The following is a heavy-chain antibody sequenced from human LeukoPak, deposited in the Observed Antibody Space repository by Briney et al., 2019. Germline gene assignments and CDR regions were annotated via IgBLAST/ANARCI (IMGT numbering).Heavy chain of an antibody. Sequence: ASVKVSCKASGYTFTGYYMHWVRQAPGQGLEWMGIINPNSGGTNYAQKFQGRVTMTRDTSISTAYMELSRLRSDDTAVYYCARATVRGIVVVITTTFDYWGQGTLVTVSS. J-gene: IGHJ4*02. D-gene: IGHD3-22*01. CDR2: INPNSGGT. CDR3: ARATVRGIVVVITTTFDY. CDR1: GYTFTGYY. V-gene: IGHV1-2*02.